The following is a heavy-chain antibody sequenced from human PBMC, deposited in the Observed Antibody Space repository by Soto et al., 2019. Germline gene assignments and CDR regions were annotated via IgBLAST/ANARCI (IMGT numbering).Heavy chain of an antibody. J-gene: IGHJ4*02. V-gene: IGHV4-59*01. Sequence: SETLSLTCTVSCDSISSFYWSWVRQPPGKGLEWIGYIYYSGSTSYNPSLESRVTISVDTSENQFSLKLSSVTAADTAVYYCARLRRMTAITVSYYFDYWGQGTLVTVSS. D-gene: IGHD4-4*01. CDR1: CDSISSFY. CDR2: IYYSGST. CDR3: ARLRRMTAITVSYYFDY.